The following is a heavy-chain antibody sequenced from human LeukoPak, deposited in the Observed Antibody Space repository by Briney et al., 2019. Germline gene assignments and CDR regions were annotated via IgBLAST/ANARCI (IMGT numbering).Heavy chain of an antibody. CDR2: IYYSGST. D-gene: IGHD3-9*01. CDR1: GGSISSYY. V-gene: IGHV4-59*01. Sequence: SATLSLTCTVSGGSISSYYWSWIRQPPGKGLEWIGYIYYSGSTNYNPSLKSRVTISVDTSKNQFSLKLSSVTAADTAVYYCARGRDILTGYYSDYWGQGTLVTVSS. CDR3: ARGRDILTGYYSDY. J-gene: IGHJ4*02.